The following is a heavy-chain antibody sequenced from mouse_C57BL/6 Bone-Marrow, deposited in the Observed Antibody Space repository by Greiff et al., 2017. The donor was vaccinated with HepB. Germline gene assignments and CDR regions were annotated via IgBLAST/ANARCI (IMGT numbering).Heavy chain of an antibody. J-gene: IGHJ3*01. V-gene: IGHV1-5*01. CDR2: IYPGNSDT. Sequence: EVQRVESGTVLARPGASVKMSCKTSGYTFTSYWMHWVKQRPGQGLEWIGAIYPGNSDTSYNQKFKGKAKLTAVTSASTAYMELSSLTNEDSAVYYCTAHYYGSSAGFAYWGQGTLVTVSA. CDR3: TAHYYGSSAGFAY. D-gene: IGHD1-1*01. CDR1: GYTFTSYW.